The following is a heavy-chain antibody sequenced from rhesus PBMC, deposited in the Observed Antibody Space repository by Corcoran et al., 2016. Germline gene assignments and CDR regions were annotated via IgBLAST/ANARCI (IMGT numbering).Heavy chain of an antibody. CDR2: IYWNDSK. Sequence: QVTLKESGPALVKPTQTLTLTCTFSGFSIRTTATGVGWIRQPPGKALELLASIYWNDSKYYSTSLKSRLTIYKDTSKNQVVLTMTNMDPVDTATYYCAREKWVQFDFDYWGQGVLVTGSS. CDR1: GFSIRTTATG. V-gene: IGHV2-95*01. D-gene: IGHD5-24*01. J-gene: IGHJ4*01. CDR3: AREKWVQFDFDY.